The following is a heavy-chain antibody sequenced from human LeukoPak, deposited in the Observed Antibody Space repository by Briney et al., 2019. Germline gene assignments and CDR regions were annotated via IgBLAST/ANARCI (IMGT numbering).Heavy chain of an antibody. V-gene: IGHV3-48*04. Sequence: GGSLRLSCAASGFTFVNYWMHWVRQAPGQGLEWVSYIRSSGDTIYYADSVKGRFTISRDNAKNSLYLQMNSLRAEDTAVYYCARSTSILWWRLFDPWGQGTLVTVSS. CDR3: ARSTSILWWRLFDP. D-gene: IGHD2-21*01. CDR1: GFTFVNYW. J-gene: IGHJ5*02. CDR2: IRSSGDTI.